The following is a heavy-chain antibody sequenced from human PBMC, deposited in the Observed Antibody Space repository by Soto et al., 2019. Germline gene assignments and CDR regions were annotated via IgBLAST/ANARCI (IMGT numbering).Heavy chain of an antibody. CDR1: GGTFSSYA. Sequence: QVQLVQSGAEVKKPGSSVKVSCKASGGTFSSYAISWVRQAPGQGLEWMGGISPIFGTANYAQKFQGRVTSTADEATSTAYMELSSLRSEDTAVDYCARGGGTYYYGSGSENELDDWGQGTLVTVSS. V-gene: IGHV1-69*01. CDR3: ARGGGTYYYGSGSENELDD. J-gene: IGHJ4*02. D-gene: IGHD3-10*01. CDR2: ISPIFGTA.